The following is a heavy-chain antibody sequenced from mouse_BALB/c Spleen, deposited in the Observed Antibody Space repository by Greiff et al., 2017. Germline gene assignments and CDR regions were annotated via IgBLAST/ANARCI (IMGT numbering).Heavy chain of an antibody. D-gene: IGHD2-2*01. CDR2: ISSGSSTI. V-gene: IGHV5-17*02. Sequence: DVMLVESGGGLVQPGGSRKLSCAASGFTFSSFGMHWVRQAPEKGLEWVAYISSGSSTIYYADTVKGRFTISRDNPKNTLFLQMTSLRSEDTAMYYCARSGYGYGYRFAYWGQGTLVTVSA. J-gene: IGHJ3*01. CDR3: ARSGYGYGYRFAY. CDR1: GFTFSSFG.